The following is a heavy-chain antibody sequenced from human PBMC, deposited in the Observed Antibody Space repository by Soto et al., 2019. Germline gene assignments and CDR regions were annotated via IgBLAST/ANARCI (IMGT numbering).Heavy chain of an antibody. V-gene: IGHV1-69*13. Sequence: VASVKVSCKASGGTFSSYPISWVRQAPGQGLEWMGVIIPIFGTANFAQKLQGRVTITADESTSTAYMELSSLRSEDTAVYYCARPRTVATTKGYDYWGQGTLVTVSS. J-gene: IGHJ4*02. CDR1: GGTFSSYP. CDR3: ARPRTVATTKGYDY. D-gene: IGHD1-1*01. CDR2: IIPIFGTA.